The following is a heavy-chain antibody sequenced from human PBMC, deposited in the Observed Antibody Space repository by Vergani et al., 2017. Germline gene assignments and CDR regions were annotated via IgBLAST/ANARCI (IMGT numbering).Heavy chain of an antibody. CDR1: GGSISSSSYY. J-gene: IGHJ4*02. CDR2: IYYSGST. V-gene: IGHV4-39*01. CDR3: ARFLTIPLSTFDY. D-gene: IGHD3-3*01. Sequence: QLQLQESGPGLVKPSETLSLTCTVSGGSISSSSYYWGWIRQPPGKGLEWIGSIYYSGSTYYNPSLQSRVTISVDTSKHQFSLKLSAVTAADTAVNYCARFLTIPLSTFDYWGQGTLVTVSS.